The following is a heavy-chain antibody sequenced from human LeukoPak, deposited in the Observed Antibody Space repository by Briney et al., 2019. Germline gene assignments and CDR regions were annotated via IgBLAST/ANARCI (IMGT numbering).Heavy chain of an antibody. Sequence: SVRVSCKASGFSFTGSVIQWVRQARGQRLEWIGWIVVGSGNTNYAQKFQERVTITRDRSTSTAYMELSSLRSEDTALYYCATHSSRWYDHDAFDIWGQGTMVTVSS. V-gene: IGHV1-58*02. CDR3: ATHSSRWYDHDAFDI. CDR2: IVVGSGNT. D-gene: IGHD6-19*01. CDR1: GFSFTGSV. J-gene: IGHJ3*02.